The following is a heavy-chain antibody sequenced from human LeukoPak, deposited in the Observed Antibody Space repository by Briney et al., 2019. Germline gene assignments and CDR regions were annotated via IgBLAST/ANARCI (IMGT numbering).Heavy chain of an antibody. CDR2: ISGSGGST. CDR3: AREGYFYDSSGYYLSEGFDY. CDR1: GFTFSSYG. Sequence: GGSLRLSCAASGFTFSSYGMSWVRQAPGKGLEWVSAISGSGGSTYYADSVKGRFTISRDNSKNTLYLQMNSLRAEDTAVYYCAREGYFYDSSGYYLSEGFDYWGQGTLVTVSS. J-gene: IGHJ4*02. D-gene: IGHD3-22*01. V-gene: IGHV3-23*01.